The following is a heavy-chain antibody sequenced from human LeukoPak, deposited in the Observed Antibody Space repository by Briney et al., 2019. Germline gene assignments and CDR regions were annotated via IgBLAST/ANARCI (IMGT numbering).Heavy chain of an antibody. D-gene: IGHD7-27*01. Sequence: SETLSLTCTVSGGSISSSSYYWGWIRQPPGKGLEWIGSIYYSGSTYYNPSLKSRVTISVDTSKNQFSLKLSSVTAADTAVYYCARQNWDYLPSIFDYWGQGTLITVSS. V-gene: IGHV4-39*01. J-gene: IGHJ4*02. CDR3: ARQNWDYLPSIFDY. CDR2: IYYSGST. CDR1: GGSISSSSYY.